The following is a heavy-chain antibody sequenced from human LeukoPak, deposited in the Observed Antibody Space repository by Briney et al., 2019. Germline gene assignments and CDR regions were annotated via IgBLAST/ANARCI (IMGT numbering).Heavy chain of an antibody. Sequence: ASVKVSCKASGYTFTSYGISWVRQAPGQGLEWMGWISAYNGNTNYAQKLQGRVTMTTDTSTGTAYMELRSLRSDDTAVYYCARKDRGRKYYYDSSGYVDYWGQGTLVTVSS. V-gene: IGHV1-18*01. CDR2: ISAYNGNT. CDR3: ARKDRGRKYYYDSSGYVDY. CDR1: GYTFTSYG. D-gene: IGHD3-22*01. J-gene: IGHJ4*02.